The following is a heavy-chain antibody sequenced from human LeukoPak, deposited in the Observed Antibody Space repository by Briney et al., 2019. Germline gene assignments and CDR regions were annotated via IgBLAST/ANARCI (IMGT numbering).Heavy chain of an antibody. CDR2: IYYSGST. J-gene: IGHJ4*02. D-gene: IGHD3-16*01. V-gene: IGHV4-39*01. CDR3: ARGGGGYYDYVWGSYY. Sequence: SETLSLTCTVSGGSISSSSYYWGWIRQPPGKGLEWIGSIYYSGSTYYNPSLKSRVSISVDTSKSQFSLKLSSVTAADTAVYYCARGGGGYYDYVWGSYYWGQGTLVTVSS. CDR1: GGSISSSSYY.